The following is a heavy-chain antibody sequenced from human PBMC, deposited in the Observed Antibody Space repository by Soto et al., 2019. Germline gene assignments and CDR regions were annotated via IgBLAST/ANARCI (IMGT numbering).Heavy chain of an antibody. D-gene: IGHD2-2*01. CDR1: GGTFRSYA. Sequence: SVTVSCKASGGTFRSYAISWVRQAPGQGLEWMGGIIPIFGTANYAQKFQGRVTITADESTSTAYMELSSLRSEDTAVYYCARDPTFYCSSTSCYDWGQGTLVTVSS. CDR2: IIPIFGTA. J-gene: IGHJ4*02. V-gene: IGHV1-69*13. CDR3: ARDPTFYCSSTSCYD.